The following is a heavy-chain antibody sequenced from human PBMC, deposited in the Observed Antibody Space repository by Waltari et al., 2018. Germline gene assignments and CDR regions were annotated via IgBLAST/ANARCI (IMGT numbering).Heavy chain of an antibody. V-gene: IGHV1-69*12. D-gene: IGHD3-3*01. CDR2: IIPIFGTA. CDR1: GGTFSSYA. Sequence: QVQLVQSGAEVKKPGSSVKVSCKAPGGTFSSYAISWVRPAPGQGLEWMGGIIPIFGTANYAQKFQGRVTITADESTSTAYMELSSLRSEDTAVYYCARSYYDFWSGYYRGHDYWGQGTLVTVSS. CDR3: ARSYYDFWSGYYRGHDY. J-gene: IGHJ4*02.